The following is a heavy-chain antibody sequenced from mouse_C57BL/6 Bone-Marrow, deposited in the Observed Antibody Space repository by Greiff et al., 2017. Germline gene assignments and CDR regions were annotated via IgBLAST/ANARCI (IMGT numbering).Heavy chain of an antibody. Sequence: QVQLQQSGAELARPGASVKLSCKASGYTFTSYGISWVKQRTGQGLEWIGEIYPRSGNPYYNEKLKGKATLTADKSSSTAYMEIRSLTSEDSAVYFCASVKKDWYFDVWGTGTTVTVSS. V-gene: IGHV1-81*01. CDR1: GYTFTSYG. J-gene: IGHJ1*03. CDR2: IYPRSGNP. CDR3: ASVKKDWYFDV.